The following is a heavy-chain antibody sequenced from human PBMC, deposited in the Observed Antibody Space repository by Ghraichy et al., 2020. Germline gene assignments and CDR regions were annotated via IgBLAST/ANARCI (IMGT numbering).Heavy chain of an antibody. CDR1: GASISSGSYY. J-gene: IGHJ4*02. Sequence: SETLSLTCTVSGASISSGSYYWSWIRQPAGKGLEWIGRINAIGSTYYNPSLKSRVTISIDTSKNQFSLELSSVTAADTALYYCARGIPYSGGVCNYFDSWGQGTLVSVSS. V-gene: IGHV4-61*02. D-gene: IGHD2-21*02. CDR2: INAIGST. CDR3: ARGIPYSGGVCNYFDS.